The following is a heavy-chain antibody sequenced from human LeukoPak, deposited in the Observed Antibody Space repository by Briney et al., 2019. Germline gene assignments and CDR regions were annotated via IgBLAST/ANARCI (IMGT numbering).Heavy chain of an antibody. CDR1: GYTFTTYA. CDR2: INTNTGNP. CDR3: ARDPNHYYDSSGYYGDY. Sequence: GASVKVPCKTSGYTFTTYAINWVRQAPGQGLEWMGWINTNTGNPTYAQGFTGRFVFSLDTSVSTAYLQISSLKAEDTAVYYCARDPNHYYDSSGYYGDYWGQGTLVTVSS. J-gene: IGHJ4*02. D-gene: IGHD3-22*01. V-gene: IGHV7-4-1*02.